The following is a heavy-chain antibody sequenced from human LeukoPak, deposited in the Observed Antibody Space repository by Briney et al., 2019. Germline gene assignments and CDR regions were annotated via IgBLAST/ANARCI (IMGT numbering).Heavy chain of an antibody. CDR3: AGGRWLQLPHY. CDR2: IYDSGST. CDR1: GGSMSSYY. V-gene: IGHV4-59*01. Sequence: PSETLSLTCTVSGGSMSSYYWSWNRQPPGKGLEWIGYIYDSGSTNYNPSFKSRVTISADTSKKEFSLKLTSVTAADTAVYYCAGGRWLQLPHYWGQGTLVTVSS. J-gene: IGHJ4*02. D-gene: IGHD5-24*01.